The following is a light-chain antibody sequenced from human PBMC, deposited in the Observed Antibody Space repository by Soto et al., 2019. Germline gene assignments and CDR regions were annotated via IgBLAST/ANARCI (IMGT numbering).Light chain of an antibody. Sequence: QSVLTQPPPVSGAPGQRVTISCTGSISNIGAGYDVHWYQQLPGTVPKVLIYGNSNRPSGVPDRFSGSKSGTSASLAITGLQAEDEADYYCQSYDISLSGFHVFGTGTKVTVL. CDR2: GNS. V-gene: IGLV1-40*01. J-gene: IGLJ1*01. CDR3: QSYDISLSGFHV. CDR1: ISNIGAGYD.